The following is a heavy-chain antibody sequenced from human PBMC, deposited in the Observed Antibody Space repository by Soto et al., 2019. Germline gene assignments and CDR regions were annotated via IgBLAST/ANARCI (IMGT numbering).Heavy chain of an antibody. V-gene: IGHV3-30*18. D-gene: IGHD3-10*01. CDR3: AKIHYLWFGDQDAGGDAFEI. CDR2: TSYDGSNK. CDR1: GFTFSSYG. J-gene: IGHJ3*02. Sequence: QVQLVESGGGVAQPGRSLRLSCAASGFTFSSYGMHWVRQAPGKGLEWVAVTSYDGSNKYYADSVKGRFTISRDNSKNTLYLQMNSLRAEDTAVYYCAKIHYLWFGDQDAGGDAFEIWGQGTMVTVSS.